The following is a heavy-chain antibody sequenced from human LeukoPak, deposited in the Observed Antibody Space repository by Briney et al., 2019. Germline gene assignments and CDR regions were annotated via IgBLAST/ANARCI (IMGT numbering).Heavy chain of an antibody. CDR3: VGGDY. V-gene: IGHV3-7*01. CDR2: IKQDGSEK. CDR1: GFTFSNYG. Sequence: PGGTLRLSCEASGFTFSNYGMNWVRQAPGKGLEWVANIKQDGSEKYYVDSVKGRFTISRDNTKNSLYLQMNSLRAEDTAVYYCVGGDYWGQGTLVTVSS. J-gene: IGHJ4*02.